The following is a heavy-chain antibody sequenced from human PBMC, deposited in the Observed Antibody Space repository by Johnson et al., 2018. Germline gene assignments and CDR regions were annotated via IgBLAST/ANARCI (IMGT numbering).Heavy chain of an antibody. D-gene: IGHD4-17*01. CDR1: IGSISTSSYY. J-gene: IGHJ4*02. CDR2: IHYSRST. Sequence: QVQLQESGPGLVKPSETLSLTCTVSIGSISTSSYYWGWIRQPPGKGLEWIGSIHYSRSTYSNPSLKSRVTISVDTSKNRLSLKLTSVTAADTAVYYCARATTVRGEAFDYWGQGTLVTVSS. V-gene: IGHV4-39*07. CDR3: ARATTVRGEAFDY.